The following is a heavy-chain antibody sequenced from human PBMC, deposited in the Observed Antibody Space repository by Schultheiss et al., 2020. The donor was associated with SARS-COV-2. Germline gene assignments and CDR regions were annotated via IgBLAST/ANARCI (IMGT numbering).Heavy chain of an antibody. V-gene: IGHV1-8*02. Sequence: ASVKVSCKASGYTFTGYYMHWVRQAPGQGLEWMGWINPNSGNTGYAQKFQGRVTMTRNTSISTAYMELSSLRSEDTAVYYCARVPGPINSNYDFWSGYYSPNYYYGMDVWGQGTTVTVSS. D-gene: IGHD3-3*01. CDR3: ARVPGPINSNYDFWSGYYSPNYYYGMDV. J-gene: IGHJ6*02. CDR2: INPNSGNT. CDR1: GYTFTGYY.